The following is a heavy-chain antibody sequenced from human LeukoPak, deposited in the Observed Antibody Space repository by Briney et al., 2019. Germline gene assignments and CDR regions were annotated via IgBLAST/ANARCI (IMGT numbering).Heavy chain of an antibody. CDR3: ARGSTVVGTYNWFDP. V-gene: IGHV1-69*04. CDR2: IIPIFGIA. D-gene: IGHD4-23*01. CDR1: GGTFSSYA. Sequence: SVKVSCKASGGTFSSYASSWVRQAPGQGLEWMGRIIPIFGIANYAQKFQGRVTITADKSTSTAYMELSSLRSEDTAVYYCARGSTVVGTYNWFDPWGQGTLVTVSS. J-gene: IGHJ5*02.